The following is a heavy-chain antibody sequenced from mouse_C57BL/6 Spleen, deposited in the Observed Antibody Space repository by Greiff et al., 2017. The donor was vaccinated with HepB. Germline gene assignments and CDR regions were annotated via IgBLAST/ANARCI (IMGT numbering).Heavy chain of an antibody. D-gene: IGHD4-1*01. CDR1: GSSITNGNHW. Sequence: EVKLMESGPALVKPSQTVSLTCTVTGSSITNGNHWWNWIRQVSGSKLVWIGYISSSGSTDSNPSLKSRISITRDPSKNQLFLQLNSVTTEDIATYYCARGHQLTGYFDYWGQGTTLTVSS. CDR2: ISSSGST. V-gene: IGHV3-4*01. J-gene: IGHJ2*01. CDR3: ARGHQLTGYFDY.